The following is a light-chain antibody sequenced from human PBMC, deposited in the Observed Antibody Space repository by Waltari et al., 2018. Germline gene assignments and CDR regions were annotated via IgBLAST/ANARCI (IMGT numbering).Light chain of an antibody. CDR2: DVN. V-gene: IGLV2-14*03. CDR3: SSFTSSTTGI. Sequence: SALTQPDSVSGSPGQSITISCSVISSDSGGYEYVSWYQHHPGKAPKVIIYDVNNRPSGVSNRFSGSKSGSSASLTISGLQAEDEADYYCSSFTSSTTGIFGGGTKVTVL. CDR1: SSDSGGYEY. J-gene: IGLJ2*01.